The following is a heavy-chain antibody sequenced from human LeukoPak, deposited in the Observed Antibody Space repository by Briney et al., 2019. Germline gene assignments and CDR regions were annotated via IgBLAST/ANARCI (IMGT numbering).Heavy chain of an antibody. CDR2: IYYSGST. J-gene: IGHJ3*02. CDR1: GGSISSYY. CDR3: ASSGYSYGFLTFDI. D-gene: IGHD5-18*01. V-gene: IGHV4-59*01. Sequence: SETLSLTCTVSGGSISSYYWSWIRQPPGEGLEWIGYIYYSGSTNYNPSLKSRVTISVDTSKNQFSLKLSSVTAADTAVYYCASSGYSYGFLTFDIWGQGTMVTVSS.